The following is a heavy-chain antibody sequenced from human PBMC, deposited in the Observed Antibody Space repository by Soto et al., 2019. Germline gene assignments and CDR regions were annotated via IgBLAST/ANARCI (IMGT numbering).Heavy chain of an antibody. Sequence: EVQLVESGGGLVKPGGSLRLSCAASGFTFSSYSMNWVRQAPGKGLEWVSSISSSSSYIYYADSVKGRFTISRDNAKKPLYLQMNSLRAKDTAVYYCARDGRGYSGYDSRGYFDYWGQGTLVTVSS. V-gene: IGHV3-21*01. CDR2: ISSSSSYI. J-gene: IGHJ4*02. CDR1: GFTFSSYS. D-gene: IGHD5-12*01. CDR3: ARDGRGYSGYDSRGYFDY.